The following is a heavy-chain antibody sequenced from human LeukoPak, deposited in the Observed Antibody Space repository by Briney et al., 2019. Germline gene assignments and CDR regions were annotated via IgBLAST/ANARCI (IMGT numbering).Heavy chain of an antibody. D-gene: IGHD6-19*01. CDR1: RLILSNYW. CDR3: ARLRIAVAGTTGDY. V-gene: IGHV3-7*01. CDR2: IKQDGSEK. Sequence: AGGSLRLSCAASRLILSNYWMSWVRQAPGKGLEYVANIKQDGSEKYYVDSVKGRFTISRDNAKNSLYLQMNSLRAEDTAVYYCARLRIAVAGTTGDYWGQGTLVTVSS. J-gene: IGHJ4*02.